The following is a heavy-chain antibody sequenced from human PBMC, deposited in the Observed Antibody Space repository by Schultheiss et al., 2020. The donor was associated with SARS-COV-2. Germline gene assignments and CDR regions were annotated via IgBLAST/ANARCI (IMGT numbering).Heavy chain of an antibody. CDR2: IYSGGST. CDR3: ARDKACSGGSCYGFFDY. V-gene: IGHV3-53*01. Sequence: GGSLRLSCAASGFTVSSNYMSWVRQAPGKGLEWVSVIYSGGSTYYADSVKGRFTISRDNSKNTLYLQMNSLRAEDTAVYYCARDKACSGGSCYGFFDYWGQGTVVTVSS. D-gene: IGHD2-15*01. J-gene: IGHJ4*02. CDR1: GFTVSSNY.